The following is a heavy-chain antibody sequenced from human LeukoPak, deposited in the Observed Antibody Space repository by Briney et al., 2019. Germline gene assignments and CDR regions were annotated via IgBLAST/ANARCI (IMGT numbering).Heavy chain of an antibody. J-gene: IGHJ4*02. Sequence: GGSLRLSCAASGFTFSSYAMSWVRQAPGKGLEWVSSISGSGGNTYYADSVKGRFTISRDNSKNTLYLQMNSLRAEDTAVYYCAEDRIGVTTPKAYFDYWGQGTLVTVSS. D-gene: IGHD4-17*01. CDR3: AEDRIGVTTPKAYFDY. V-gene: IGHV3-23*01. CDR2: ISGSGGNT. CDR1: GFTFSSYA.